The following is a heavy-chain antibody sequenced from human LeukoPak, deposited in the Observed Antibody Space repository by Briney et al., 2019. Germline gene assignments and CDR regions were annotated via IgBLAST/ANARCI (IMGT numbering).Heavy chain of an antibody. CDR2: VYDSGIT. CDR1: GGSISGHH. D-gene: IGHD1-26*01. J-gene: IGHJ5*02. CDR3: ARLSGKWT. Sequence: SETLSLTCTVSGGSISGHHWSWIRQPPGKRLDWIGDVYDSGITNYNPSLSSRVTISLDTSNNQFSLKLPYVTAADTAVYYCARLSGKWTWGQGTLVTVSS. V-gene: IGHV4-59*11.